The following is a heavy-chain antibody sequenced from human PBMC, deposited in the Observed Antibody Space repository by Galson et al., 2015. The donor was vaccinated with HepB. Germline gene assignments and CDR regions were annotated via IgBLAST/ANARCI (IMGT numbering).Heavy chain of an antibody. Sequence: SLRLSCAASGFTFSSYSMNWVRQAPGKGLEWVSSISSSSSYIYYADSVKGRFTISRDNAKNSLYLQMDSLRAEDTAVYYCARPSGAYYSAAFDIWGQGTLVTVSS. V-gene: IGHV3-21*01. CDR2: ISSSSSYI. CDR3: ARPSGAYYSAAFDI. D-gene: IGHD1-26*01. J-gene: IGHJ3*02. CDR1: GFTFSSYS.